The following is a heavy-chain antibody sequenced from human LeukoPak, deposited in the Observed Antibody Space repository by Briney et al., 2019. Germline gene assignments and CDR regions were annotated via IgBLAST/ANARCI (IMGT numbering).Heavy chain of an antibody. Sequence: PGRSLRLSCAASGFTFSSYGMHWVRQAPGKGLEWVAVISYDGSNKYYADSVKGRFTISRDNSKNTLYLQMNSLRAEDTAVYYCAKDRPDPTDADYGDYFDYWGQGTLLTVSS. CDR3: AKDRPDPTDADYGDYFDY. CDR2: ISYDGSNK. CDR1: GFTFSSYG. V-gene: IGHV3-30*18. J-gene: IGHJ4*02. D-gene: IGHD4-17*01.